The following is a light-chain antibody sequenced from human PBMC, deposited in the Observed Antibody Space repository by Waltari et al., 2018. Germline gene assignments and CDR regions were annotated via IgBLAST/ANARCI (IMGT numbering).Light chain of an antibody. V-gene: IGLV2-14*03. CDR3: SSFETNSASVI. CDR2: DVS. CDR1: SSDVGAYKF. J-gene: IGLJ2*01. Sequence: QSALTQPAPVSGSPGQSITISCTGTSSDVGAYKFASWYQHYPGKAPKIIIYDVSNRPSGVSYRFSGSKSVNTASLTISGLQAEDEAVYYCSSFETNSASVIFGGGTMVTVL.